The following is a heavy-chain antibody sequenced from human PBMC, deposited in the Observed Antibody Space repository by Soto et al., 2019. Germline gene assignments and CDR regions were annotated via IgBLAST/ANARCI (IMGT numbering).Heavy chain of an antibody. CDR3: ARGNAYNSFDY. D-gene: IGHD1-1*01. CDR2: IDLSSTYI. CDR1: GFTFSDYS. Sequence: GGSLRLSCATSGFTFSDYSMNWVRQAPGKGLEWVSSIDLSSTYIYYADSVKGRVIISRDYAKNSLSLQVTSLRAEDTAVYYCARGNAYNSFDYWGQGTLVTVSS. J-gene: IGHJ4*02. V-gene: IGHV3-21*01.